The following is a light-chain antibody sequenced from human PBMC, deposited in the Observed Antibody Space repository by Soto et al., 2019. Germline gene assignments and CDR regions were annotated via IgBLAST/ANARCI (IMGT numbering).Light chain of an antibody. CDR3: QQLNSDPPWT. Sequence: DIQLTQSPSFLSASVGDRVTITCRASQGISSYLAWYQQKPGKAPKLLIYAASTLQSGVPSRFSGSGSGTEFTLTISSLQPEDFATYYCQQLNSDPPWTFGQGTKVDNK. CDR2: AAS. V-gene: IGKV1-9*01. J-gene: IGKJ1*01. CDR1: QGISSY.